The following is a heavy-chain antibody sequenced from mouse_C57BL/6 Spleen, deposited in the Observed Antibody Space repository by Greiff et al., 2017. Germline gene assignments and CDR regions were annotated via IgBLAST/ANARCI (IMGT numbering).Heavy chain of an antibody. CDR3: TTSYGSSYVHYWSFDV. CDR2: IDPEDGDT. D-gene: IGHD1-1*01. J-gene: IGHJ1*03. CDR1: GFNIKDYY. Sequence: EVQLQQSGAELVRPGASVKLSCTASGFNIKDYYMHWVKQRPEQGLEWIGRIDPEDGDTEYAPKFQGKATLTADPSSNTAYLQLSSLTSEDTAVYYCTTSYGSSYVHYWSFDVWGTGTTVTVSS. V-gene: IGHV14-1*01.